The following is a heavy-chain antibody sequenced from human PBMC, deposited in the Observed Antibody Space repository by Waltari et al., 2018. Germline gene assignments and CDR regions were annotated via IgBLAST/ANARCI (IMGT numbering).Heavy chain of an antibody. CDR2: IRYDGSNK. CDR1: GFTFSSYG. J-gene: IGHJ4*02. V-gene: IGHV3-30*02. CDR3: AKDRNYYDSSGLTGLFDY. Sequence: QVQLVESGGGVVQPGGSLRLSCAASGFTFSSYGMHWVRQSPGKGLEWVAFIRYDGSNKYYADSVKGRFTISRDNSKNTLYLQMNSLRAEDTAVYYCAKDRNYYDSSGLTGLFDYWGQGTLVTVSS. D-gene: IGHD3-22*01.